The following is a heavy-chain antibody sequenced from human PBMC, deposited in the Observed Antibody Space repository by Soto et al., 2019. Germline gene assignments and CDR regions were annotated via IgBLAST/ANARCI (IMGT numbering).Heavy chain of an antibody. CDR2: ISTSSTYI. D-gene: IGHD6-13*01. CDR1: GFTFSTHS. J-gene: IGHJ4*02. CDR3: ARIWDSSSPFDY. V-gene: IGHV3-21*04. Sequence: GGSLRLSCAASGFTFSTHSMYWVRQAPGKGLEWVSSISTSSTYIDYSDSVKGRFTISRDNAKNSLFLQMSSLKASDTAMYYCARIWDSSSPFDYWGQGTLVTVSS.